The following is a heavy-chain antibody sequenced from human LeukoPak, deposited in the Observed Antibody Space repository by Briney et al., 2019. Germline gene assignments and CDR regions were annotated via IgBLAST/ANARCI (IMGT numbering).Heavy chain of an antibody. V-gene: IGHV1-2*02. D-gene: IGHD5-18*01. CDR3: ARRGSGYGYDY. Sequence: ASVKVSCTASGYTFTDYYMHWVRQAPGQGLEWMGWINPNSGDTNYAQKFQGEVTVTRDTSISTAYMELSRLTSDDTAVYYCARRGSGYGYDYWGQGTLVTVSS. CDR1: GYTFTDYY. CDR2: INPNSGDT. J-gene: IGHJ4*02.